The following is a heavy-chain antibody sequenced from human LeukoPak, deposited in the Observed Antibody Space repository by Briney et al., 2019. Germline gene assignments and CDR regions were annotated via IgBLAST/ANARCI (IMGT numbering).Heavy chain of an antibody. J-gene: IGHJ4*02. D-gene: IGHD2-8*01. CDR1: GGSISSYY. CDR3: AGHHPRNAVDY. Sequence: SETLSLTCTVSGGSISSYYWSWIRQPPGKGLEWIAYISDIGSINYNPSLKSRVTISLDTSKNQFSLKLSSVTAADTAVYYCAGHHPRNAVDYWGQGTLVTVSS. V-gene: IGHV4-59*08. CDR2: ISDIGSI.